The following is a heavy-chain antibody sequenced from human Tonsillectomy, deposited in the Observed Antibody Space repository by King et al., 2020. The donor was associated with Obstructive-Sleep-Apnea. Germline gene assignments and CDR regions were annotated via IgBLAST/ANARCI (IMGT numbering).Heavy chain of an antibody. Sequence: VQLVESGGGLVQPGGSLRLSCAASGFTFSSYAMSWVRQAPGKGLEWVSGIGGSGGSTYYSDSVKGRLTISRDNSKNTLYLQMNSLRAEDTAVYYCAKDRKNIAVAGTDLWGQGTLVTVSS. CDR2: IGGSGGST. CDR3: AKDRKNIAVAGTDL. CDR1: GFTFSSYA. D-gene: IGHD6-19*01. J-gene: IGHJ4*02. V-gene: IGHV3-23*04.